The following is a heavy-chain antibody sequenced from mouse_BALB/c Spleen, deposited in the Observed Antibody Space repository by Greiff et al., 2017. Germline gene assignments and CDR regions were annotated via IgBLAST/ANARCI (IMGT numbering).Heavy chain of an antibody. Sequence: VQLQQSGAELVRPGASLKLSCTTSGFIFTSYWIHWVKQRSGQGLEWIARIYPGTGSTYYNEKFKGKGTLTADKSSSTAYMQLSSLKSEDSAVYYGASTAATWDLDDWGAGTTVTVSS. J-gene: IGHJ1*01. CDR2: IYPGTGST. CDR1: GFIFTSYW. CDR3: ASTAATWDLDD. D-gene: IGHD1-2*01. V-gene: IGHV1S132*01.